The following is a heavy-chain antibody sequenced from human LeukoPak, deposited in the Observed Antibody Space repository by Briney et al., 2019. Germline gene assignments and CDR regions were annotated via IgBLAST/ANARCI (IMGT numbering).Heavy chain of an antibody. Sequence: QPGGSLRLSCAASGFTFSSYWMHWVRQAPGKGLVWVSRINSDGSSTSYADSVKGRFTISRDNAKNTLYLQMNSLRAEDTAVYYCARALEVPHRGFEYYFDYWGQGTLVTVSS. D-gene: IGHD3-10*01. J-gene: IGHJ4*02. CDR1: GFTFSSYW. CDR2: INSDGSST. CDR3: ARALEVPHRGFEYYFDY. V-gene: IGHV3-74*01.